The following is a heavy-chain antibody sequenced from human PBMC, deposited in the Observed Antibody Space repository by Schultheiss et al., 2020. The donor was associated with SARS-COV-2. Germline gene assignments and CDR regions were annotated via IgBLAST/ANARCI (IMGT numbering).Heavy chain of an antibody. CDR1: GFTFSSYA. J-gene: IGHJ4*02. CDR3: ARDPYGSGISDY. D-gene: IGHD3-10*01. V-gene: IGHV3-30-3*01. CDR2: ISYDGSNK. Sequence: GGSLRLSCAASGFTFSSYAMHWVRQAPGKGLEWVAVISYDGSNKYYADSVKGRFTISRDNSKNTLYLQMNSLRAEDTAVYYCARDPYGSGISDYWGQGTLVTVSS.